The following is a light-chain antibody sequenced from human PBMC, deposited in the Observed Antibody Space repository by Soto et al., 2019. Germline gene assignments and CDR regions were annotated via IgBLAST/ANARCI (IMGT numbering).Light chain of an antibody. J-gene: IGLJ2*01. CDR3: SSYAGSNNLL. Sequence: QSVLTQPPSASGSPGQSVTISCTGTSSDVGAYNYVSWYQQHPGKAPKLMIYEVTKRPSGVPDRFSGSKFGSTASLTVSGLHAEDEADYCCSSYAGSNNLLFGGGTKLTVL. V-gene: IGLV2-8*01. CDR2: EVT. CDR1: SSDVGAYNY.